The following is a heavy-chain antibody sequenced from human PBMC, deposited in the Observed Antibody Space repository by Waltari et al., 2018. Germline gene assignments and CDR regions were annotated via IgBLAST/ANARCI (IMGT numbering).Heavy chain of an antibody. Sequence: QVQLQQWGAGLLKPSATLSLTCAVYGGSFSGYYCSWLRQPPGKGLEWIGEINHSGSTNYNPSLKSRVTISVDTSKNQFSLKLSSVTAADTAVYYCARADSGAFDYWGQGTLVTVSS. V-gene: IGHV4-34*01. J-gene: IGHJ4*02. D-gene: IGHD6-25*01. CDR3: ARADSGAFDY. CDR1: GGSFSGYY. CDR2: INHSGST.